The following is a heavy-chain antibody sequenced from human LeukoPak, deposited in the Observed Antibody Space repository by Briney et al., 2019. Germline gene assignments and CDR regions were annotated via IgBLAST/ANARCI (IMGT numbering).Heavy chain of an antibody. CDR2: IYNTLDT. V-gene: IGHV4-59*01. CDR3: ARRRYYDSTGYNPTYYFDY. J-gene: IGHJ4*02. CDR1: GDSIIGYY. Sequence: SETLSLTCTVSGDSIIGYYWSWIRQPPGKRLEWIGYIYNTLDTTYNPSLESRVTMSLDMSNKQFSLRLSSVTAAGTAVYYCARRRYYDSTGYNPTYYFDYWGQGILVTVSS. D-gene: IGHD3-22*01.